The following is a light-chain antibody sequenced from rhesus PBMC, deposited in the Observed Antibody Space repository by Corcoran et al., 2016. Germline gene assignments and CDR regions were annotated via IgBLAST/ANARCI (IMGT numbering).Light chain of an antibody. CDR1: QSLLDSEDGNTY. CDR3: MQAREFPLT. V-gene: IGKV2-104*02. Sequence: DIVMTQTPLSLPVTPGEPASISCRSSQSLLDSEDGNTYLDWYLKKPGQSPQLLIYEVSNRASGVPDRFSGSGSDTEFTLKISRVEAEDGGVYYCMQAREFPLTFGGGTKVEIK. J-gene: IGKJ4*01. CDR2: EVS.